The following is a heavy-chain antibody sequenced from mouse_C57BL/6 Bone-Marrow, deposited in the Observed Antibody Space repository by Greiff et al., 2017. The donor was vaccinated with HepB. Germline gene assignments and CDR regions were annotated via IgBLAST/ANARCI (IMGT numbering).Heavy chain of an antibody. V-gene: IGHV1-69*01. CDR2: IDPSDSYT. J-gene: IGHJ3*01. CDR3: ARVCYGFAY. CDR1: GYTFTSYW. D-gene: IGHD2-12*01. Sequence: QVQLQQPGAELVMPGASVKLSCKASGYTFTSYWMHWVKQRPGQGLEWIGEIDPSDSYTKYNQKFKGKSTLTVDKSSSTAYMQISSLTSEDAAVYYCARVCYGFAYWGQGTLVTVSA.